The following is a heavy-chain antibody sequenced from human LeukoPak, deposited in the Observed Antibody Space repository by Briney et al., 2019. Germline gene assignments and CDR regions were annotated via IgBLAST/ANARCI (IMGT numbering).Heavy chain of an antibody. CDR3: ARILSSSWYEYFHH. V-gene: IGHV1-69*13. J-gene: IGHJ1*01. CDR2: IIPIFGTA. CDR1: GGTFSIYA. D-gene: IGHD6-19*01. Sequence: GASVKVSCKASGGTFSIYAISWVRQAPGQGLEWMGAIIPIFGTANYAQKFQGRVTITADESTSTAYMELSSLRSEDTAVYYCARILSSSWYEYFHHWGQGTLVTVSS.